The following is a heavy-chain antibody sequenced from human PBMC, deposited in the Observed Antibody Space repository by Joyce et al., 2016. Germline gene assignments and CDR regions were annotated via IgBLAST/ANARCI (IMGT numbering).Heavy chain of an antibody. CDR2: ITHSGNT. J-gene: IGHJ4*02. CDR1: GGSFRAYY. V-gene: IGHV4-34*01. Sequence: QVQLQQWGAGLLKPSETLSLTCAVSGGSFRAYYWSWIRQHPGKGLEWIGGITHSGNTNYDPSLKRRVTISVDTSKNQFSLKVTSVTAADTAVYYCARRSSNWFYYWGQGTLVTVSS. CDR3: ARRSSNWFYY. D-gene: IGHD6-13*01.